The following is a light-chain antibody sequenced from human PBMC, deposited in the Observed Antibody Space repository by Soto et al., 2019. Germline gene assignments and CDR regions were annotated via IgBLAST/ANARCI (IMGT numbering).Light chain of an antibody. J-gene: IGLJ1*01. CDR2: EVN. V-gene: IGLV2-14*01. Sequence: QSVLTQPATVSGSPGQSITISCTGSSDDIGTYEYISWHQHHPGKAPKLLLYEVNNRPSGVSHRCSGCKSGNTASLTISGLQAEDEADYYCSSFASTHTYVFGTGTKV. CDR1: SDDIGTYEY. CDR3: SSFASTHTYV.